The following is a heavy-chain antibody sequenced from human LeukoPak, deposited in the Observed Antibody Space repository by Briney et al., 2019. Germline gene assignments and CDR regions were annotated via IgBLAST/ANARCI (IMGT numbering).Heavy chain of an antibody. V-gene: IGHV4-34*01. D-gene: IGHD6-13*01. Sequence: SETLSLTCVVYGGTFSDYYWSWIRQPPGKGLEWIGEINHSGSTNYNPSLKSRVTISVDTSKNQFSLKLSSVTAADTAVYYCARRSLAAAGMNYYFDYWGQGTLVTVSS. J-gene: IGHJ4*02. CDR3: ARRSLAAAGMNYYFDY. CDR1: GGTFSDYY. CDR2: INHSGST.